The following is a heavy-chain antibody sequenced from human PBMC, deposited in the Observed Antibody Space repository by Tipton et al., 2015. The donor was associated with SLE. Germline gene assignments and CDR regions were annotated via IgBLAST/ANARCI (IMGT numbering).Heavy chain of an antibody. CDR2: ISYDGNNE. CDR3: ARGEPFNRLTAAFAY. Sequence: SLRLSCAASGFTFSNYVIHWVRQAPGQGLEWVAVISYDGNNEYYADSVKGRFTISRDNSKNTLYLQMNSLRAEDTAVYYCARGEPFNRLTAAFAYWGQGTLVTVSS. CDR1: GFTFSNYV. V-gene: IGHV3-30*04. D-gene: IGHD1-26*01. J-gene: IGHJ4*02.